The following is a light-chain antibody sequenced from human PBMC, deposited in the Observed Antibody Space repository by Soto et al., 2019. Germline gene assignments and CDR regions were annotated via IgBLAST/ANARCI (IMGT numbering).Light chain of an antibody. J-gene: IGKJ5*01. CDR1: QSVSSSY. CDR2: GAS. Sequence: EIVLTQSPGTLSLSPGERATLSCRASQSVSSSYLAWYQQKPGQATRLLIYGASSRATGIPDRFSGSGSGTDFPLTISRLEPEDLAVYYCQQYGSSPITFGQGTRLEIK. V-gene: IGKV3-20*01. CDR3: QQYGSSPIT.